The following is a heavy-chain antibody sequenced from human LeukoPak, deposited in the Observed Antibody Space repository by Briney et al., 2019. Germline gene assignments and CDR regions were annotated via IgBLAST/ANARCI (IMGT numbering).Heavy chain of an antibody. V-gene: IGHV1-2*02. CDR2: INPNNGGT. D-gene: IGHD3-10*01. CDR1: GYTFTGYF. CDR3: ARGSWFGGLLSPDS. J-gene: IGHJ4*02. Sequence: ASVKVSCKASGYTFTGYFIHWVRQAPGQGLEWMGWINPNNGGTNYAQKFQGRVTMTRDTSISTAYMELSRLRSDDTAVYYCARGSWFGGLLSPDSWGQGALVTVSS.